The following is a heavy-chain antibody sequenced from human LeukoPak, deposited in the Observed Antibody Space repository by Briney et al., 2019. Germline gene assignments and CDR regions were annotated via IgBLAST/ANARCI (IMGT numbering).Heavy chain of an antibody. J-gene: IGHJ4*02. D-gene: IGHD3-10*01. V-gene: IGHV4-39*07. CDR2: IYTSGST. Sequence: SETLSLTCTVSGDSISSTNYYWGWIRQPPGKGLEWIGRIYTSGSTNYNPSLKSRVTMSVDTSKNQFSLKLSSVTAADTAVYYCARGYYGSGSYYNFDYWGQGTLVTVSS. CDR3: ARGYYGSGSYYNFDY. CDR1: GDSISSTNYY.